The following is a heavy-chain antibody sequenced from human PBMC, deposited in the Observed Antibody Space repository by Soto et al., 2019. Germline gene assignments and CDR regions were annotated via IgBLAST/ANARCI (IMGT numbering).Heavy chain of an antibody. D-gene: IGHD5-18*01. V-gene: IGHV4-59*01. CDR3: ARSVNRGYSYGYGH. CDR2: IYHTGST. J-gene: IGHJ4*02. CDR1: GGAITNYY. Sequence: QVQLQESGPGLVRPSETLSLTCSVSGGAITNYYWNWIRQTPGKGLEWIGYIYHTGSTSKNPSLKSRATLPVDTSKNQLTLNLTSVTAAETAIYYCARSVNRGYSYGYGHWGQGTLVTVSA.